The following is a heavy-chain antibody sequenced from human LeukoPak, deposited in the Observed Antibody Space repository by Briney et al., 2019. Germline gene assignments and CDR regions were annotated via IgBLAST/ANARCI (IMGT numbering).Heavy chain of an antibody. D-gene: IGHD3-22*01. Sequence: SETLSLTCAVYGGSFSSYYWSWIRQPLGKGLEWIGEINQSGRTDYNPSLKSRVTISVDPSKNQFSLKLSSVTAADTAVYYCARLGGYYFDYWGQGTLVAVSS. CDR1: GGSFSSYY. CDR2: INQSGRT. J-gene: IGHJ4*02. V-gene: IGHV4-34*01. CDR3: ARLGGYYFDY.